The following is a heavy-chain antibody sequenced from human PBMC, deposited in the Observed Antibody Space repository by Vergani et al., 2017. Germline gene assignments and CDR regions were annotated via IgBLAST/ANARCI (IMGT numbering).Heavy chain of an antibody. D-gene: IGHD3-10*01. CDR2: MYHSGST. V-gene: IGHV4-59*13. J-gene: IGHJ5*02. Sequence: QVRLQESGPGLVKPSGTLSLPFSVPGGSLIGYYWSWIRPPPGKELEWIGYMYHSGSTNYNPSLEARVTISGDTSKNQFSLKLNSVTAADTAVYYCGRVEDFYGLGSRLLDLWGQGVLVTVSS. CDR1: GGSLIGYY. CDR3: GRVEDFYGLGSRLLDL.